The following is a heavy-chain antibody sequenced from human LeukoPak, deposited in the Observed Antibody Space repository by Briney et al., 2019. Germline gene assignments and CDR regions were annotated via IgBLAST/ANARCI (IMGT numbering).Heavy chain of an antibody. Sequence: GGSLRLSCAASGFTFKTYSMNWVRQAPGRGLEWVSSIISSSGYIHYADSVKGRFTISRDNAKNSLYLQMNSLRAEDTAVYYCARGVSFRMVGTATDFDYWGQGTLVTVSS. CDR3: ARGVSFRMVGTATDFDY. J-gene: IGHJ4*02. D-gene: IGHD2-21*02. CDR2: IISSSGYI. V-gene: IGHV3-21*01. CDR1: GFTFKTYS.